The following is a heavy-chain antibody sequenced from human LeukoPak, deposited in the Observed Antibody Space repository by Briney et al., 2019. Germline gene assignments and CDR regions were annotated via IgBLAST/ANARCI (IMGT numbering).Heavy chain of an antibody. CDR1: GYSISSGYY. D-gene: IGHD4-17*01. V-gene: IGHV4-38-2*01. Sequence: SETLSLTCAVSGYSISSGYYWGWIRQPPGKGLEWIGSIYHSGSTYYNPSLKSRVTISVDTSKNQFSLKLSSVTAGDTAVYYCARGDYGDPIYFDYWGQGTLVTVSS. J-gene: IGHJ4*02. CDR2: IYHSGST. CDR3: ARGDYGDPIYFDY.